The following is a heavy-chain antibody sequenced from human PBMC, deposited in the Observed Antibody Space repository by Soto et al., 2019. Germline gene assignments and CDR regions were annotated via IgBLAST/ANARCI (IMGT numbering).Heavy chain of an antibody. CDR1: GGSISSGGYY. Sequence: PSETLSLTCTVSGGSISSGGYYWSWIRQHPGKGLEWIGYIYYSGSTYYNPSLKSRVTISVDTSKNQFSLKLSSVTAADTAVYYCARCRDGITPNWFDPWGQGTLVTVSS. CDR2: IYYSGST. V-gene: IGHV4-31*03. D-gene: IGHD1-7*01. CDR3: ARCRDGITPNWFDP. J-gene: IGHJ5*02.